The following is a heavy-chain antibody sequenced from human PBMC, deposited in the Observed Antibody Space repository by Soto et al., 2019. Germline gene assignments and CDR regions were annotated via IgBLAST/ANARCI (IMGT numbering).Heavy chain of an antibody. CDR2: ISSSSSNI. V-gene: IGHV3-48*04. CDR3: ARMMRYCSSTSCYGGGWDY. Sequence: EVQLVESGGGLVQPGGSLRLSCAASGFTFSSYSMNWVRQAPGKGLEWVSYISSSSSNIYYADCVKGRFTISRDNAKNSLYLQMNSLRAEDTAVYYCARMMRYCSSTSCYGGGWDYWGQGTLVTVSS. D-gene: IGHD2-2*01. J-gene: IGHJ4*02. CDR1: GFTFSSYS.